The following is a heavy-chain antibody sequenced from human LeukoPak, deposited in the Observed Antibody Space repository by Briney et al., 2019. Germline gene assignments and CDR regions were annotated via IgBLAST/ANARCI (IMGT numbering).Heavy chain of an antibody. CDR2: AYYSGTT. D-gene: IGHD6-19*01. CDR3: ARHSSSAWYYYFDY. V-gene: IGHV4-39*01. J-gene: IGHJ4*02. Sequence: PSETLSLTCTVSGGSIGNSNYYWGWIRQPPGKGLEWIGGAYYSGTTYYSPSLKSRVTISVDTSRNHFSLNLNSVTAADTAVYYCARHSSSAWYYYFDYWGQGSFVTVSS. CDR1: GGSIGNSNYY.